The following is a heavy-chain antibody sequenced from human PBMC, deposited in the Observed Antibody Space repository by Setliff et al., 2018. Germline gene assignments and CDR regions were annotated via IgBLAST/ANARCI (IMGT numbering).Heavy chain of an antibody. D-gene: IGHD3-9*01. J-gene: IGHJ4*02. CDR2: LNPNSGGT. CDR1: GYTFTGYY. CDR3: ARGKYDILTGEYYFDF. V-gene: IGHV1-2*04. Sequence: ASVKVSCKASGYTFTGYYIHWVRQAPGQGLEWMGCLNPNSGGTNSTRKFEGCVTMTRDTSISAAYMELSSLKSNYTAVYYCARGKYDILTGEYYFDFWGQGTLVTVSS.